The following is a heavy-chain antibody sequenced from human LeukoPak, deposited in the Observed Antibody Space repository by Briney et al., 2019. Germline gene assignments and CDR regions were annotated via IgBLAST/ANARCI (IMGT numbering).Heavy chain of an antibody. CDR3: ARARSGGSYYFDY. CDR1: GGSISSSSYY. J-gene: IGHJ4*02. Sequence: SETLSLTCTVSGGSISSSSYYWGWIRQPPGKGLEWIGSIYYSGSTNYNPSLKSRVTISVDTSKNQFSLKLSSVTAADTAVYYCARARSGGSYYFDYWGQGTLVTVPS. V-gene: IGHV4-39*07. D-gene: IGHD1-26*01. CDR2: IYYSGST.